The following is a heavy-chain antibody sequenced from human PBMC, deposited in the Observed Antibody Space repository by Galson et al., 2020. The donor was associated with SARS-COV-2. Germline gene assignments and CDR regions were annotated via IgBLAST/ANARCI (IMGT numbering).Heavy chain of an antibody. Sequence: ASVKVSCKASGYTFTSYGISWVRQAPGQGLEWMGWISAYNGNTNYAQKLQGRVTMTTDTSTSTAYMELRSLRSDDTAVYYCARTGGYDGPYPFNWFDPWGQGTLVTVSS. D-gene: IGHD5-12*01. CDR2: ISAYNGNT. CDR1: GYTFTSYG. J-gene: IGHJ5*02. CDR3: ARTGGYDGPYPFNWFDP. V-gene: IGHV1-18*01.